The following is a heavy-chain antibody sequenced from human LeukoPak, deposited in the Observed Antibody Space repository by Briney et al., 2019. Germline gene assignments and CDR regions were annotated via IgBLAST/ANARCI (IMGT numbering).Heavy chain of an antibody. CDR3: ARNPSRKFDS. Sequence: GGSLRLSCAASGLTFRTYWMSWVRQAPGKGLEWVANIKQDESERYYVDSVKGRFTISRDNANNSLYLQMNSLRADDTAVYYCARNPSRKFDSWGQGTLVTVSS. D-gene: IGHD1-14*01. V-gene: IGHV3-7*01. CDR2: IKQDESER. CDR1: GLTFRTYW. J-gene: IGHJ4*02.